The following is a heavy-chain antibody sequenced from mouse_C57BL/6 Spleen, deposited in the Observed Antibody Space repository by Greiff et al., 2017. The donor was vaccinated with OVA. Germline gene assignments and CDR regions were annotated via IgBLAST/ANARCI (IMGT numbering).Heavy chain of an antibody. CDR3: ARDYERYFDV. CDR1: GYAFSSYW. Sequence: QVQLQQSGAELVKPGASVKISCKASGYAFSSYWMNWVKQRPGKGLGWIGQIYPGVGVPNYTGKFKGKATLTADKSSSTAYMQLSSLTSEDSAVYFCARDYERYFDVWGTGTTVTVSS. D-gene: IGHD2-4*01. V-gene: IGHV1-80*01. J-gene: IGHJ1*03. CDR2: IYPGVGVP.